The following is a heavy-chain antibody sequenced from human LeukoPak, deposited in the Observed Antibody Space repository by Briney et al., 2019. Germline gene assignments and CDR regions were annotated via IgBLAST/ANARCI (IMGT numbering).Heavy chain of an antibody. J-gene: IGHJ4*02. V-gene: IGHV4-59*01. CDR1: GGSISSFY. Sequence: SETLSLTCTVSGGSISSFYWSWIRQPPGKGLEWIGYVSYSGSTNYNPSLRSRLTISVDTSKNQFSLKLSSVTAADTAVYYCARAQWLAPQFDYWGQGTLVTVSS. D-gene: IGHD6-19*01. CDR2: VSYSGST. CDR3: ARAQWLAPQFDY.